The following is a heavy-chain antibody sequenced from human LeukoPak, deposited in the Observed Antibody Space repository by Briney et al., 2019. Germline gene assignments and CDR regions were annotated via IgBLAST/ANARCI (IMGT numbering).Heavy chain of an antibody. Sequence: LPGGSLGLSCAASGFTFSGSAMHWVRQASGKGLEWVGRIRSKANSYATAYAASVKGRFTISRDDSKNTAYLQMNSLKTEDTAVYYCTVYSSGPPQDYWGQGTLVTVSS. D-gene: IGHD6-19*01. CDR3: TVYSSGPPQDY. J-gene: IGHJ4*02. CDR1: GFTFSGSA. CDR2: IRSKANSYAT. V-gene: IGHV3-73*01.